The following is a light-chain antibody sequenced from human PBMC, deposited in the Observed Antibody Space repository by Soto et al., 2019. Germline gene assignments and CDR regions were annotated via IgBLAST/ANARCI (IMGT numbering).Light chain of an antibody. V-gene: IGKV1D-8*01. CDR1: QDINTY. CDR2: AAS. CDR3: QQYYSFPQT. Sequence: VIWMTQSPSLLSASTGDRVTISCRMSQDINTYLAWYQQKPGKAPELLIYAASTFQSGVPSRFSGSGSGTDFTLTISCLQSEDFATYYCQQYYSFPQTFGQGTKLEIK. J-gene: IGKJ2*01.